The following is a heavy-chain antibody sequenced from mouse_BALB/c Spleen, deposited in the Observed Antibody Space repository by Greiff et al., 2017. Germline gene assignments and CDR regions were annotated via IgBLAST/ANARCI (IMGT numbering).Heavy chain of an antibody. V-gene: IGHV3-6*02. CDR2: ISYDGSN. J-gene: IGHJ3*01. D-gene: IGHD2-3*01. CDR3: ARGLYDAFAY. Sequence: ESGPGLVKPSQSLSLTCSVTGYSITSGYYWNWIRQFPGNKLEWMGYISYDGSNNYNPSLKNRISITRDTSKNQFFLKLNSVTTEDTATYYCARGLYDAFAYWGQGTLVTVSA. CDR1: GYSITSGYY.